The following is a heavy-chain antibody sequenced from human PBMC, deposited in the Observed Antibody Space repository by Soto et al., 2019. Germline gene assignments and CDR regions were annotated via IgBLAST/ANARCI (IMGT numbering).Heavy chain of an antibody. J-gene: IGHJ6*02. CDR2: IYYSGST. CDR1: GGSISSSSYY. D-gene: IGHD3-22*01. V-gene: IGHV4-39*07. CDR3: ARERIYDSSGYYDYYGMDV. Sequence: SETLSLTCTVSGGSISSSSYYWGWIRQPPGKGLEWIGSIYYSGSTNYNPSLKSRVTISVATSKTQFSLKLSSVTAADTAVYYCARERIYDSSGYYDYYGMDVWGQGTTVTVSS.